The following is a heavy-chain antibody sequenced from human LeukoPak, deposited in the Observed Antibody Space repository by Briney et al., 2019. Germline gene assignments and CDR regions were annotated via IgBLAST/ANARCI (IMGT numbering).Heavy chain of an antibody. CDR2: INNGGNT. Sequence: PGGSLRLSCTASGFTVSSNYMSWVRQAPGKGLEWVSVINNGGNTYYADSVKGRFTISRDNSKNTLYLQMNSLRAEDTAVYYCAIDLTPGPAWASWGQGTLVTVSS. D-gene: IGHD4-23*01. J-gene: IGHJ5*02. V-gene: IGHV3-53*01. CDR3: AIDLTPGPAWAS. CDR1: GFTVSSNY.